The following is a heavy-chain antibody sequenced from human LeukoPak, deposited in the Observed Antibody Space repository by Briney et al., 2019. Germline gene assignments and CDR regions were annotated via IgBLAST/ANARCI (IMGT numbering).Heavy chain of an antibody. CDR2: IYSGGST. Sequence: QPGGSLRLSCAASGFTVSSNYMSWVRQAPGKGLEWVSVIYSGGSTYYADSVKGRFTISRDNSKNTLYFQMNSLRAEDTAVYYCARHSSQHGVFDYWGQGTLVTVSS. D-gene: IGHD6-19*01. J-gene: IGHJ4*02. V-gene: IGHV3-53*01. CDR3: ARHSSQHGVFDY. CDR1: GFTVSSNY.